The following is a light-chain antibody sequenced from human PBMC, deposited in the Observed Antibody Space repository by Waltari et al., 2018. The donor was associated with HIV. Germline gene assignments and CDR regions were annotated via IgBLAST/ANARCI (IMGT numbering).Light chain of an antibody. J-gene: IGLJ2*01. CDR2: SND. V-gene: IGLV1-44*01. CDR3: AAWDDSLNGPV. CDR1: SSNIGSNY. Sequence: QSVLTQPPSASGTPGQRVTISCSGRSSNIGSNYVNWYQQLPGTAPKLLIYSNDQRPPGVPDRFSGSKSGTSASLAIRDLQSGDEADYYCAAWDDSLNGPVFGGGTKLTVL.